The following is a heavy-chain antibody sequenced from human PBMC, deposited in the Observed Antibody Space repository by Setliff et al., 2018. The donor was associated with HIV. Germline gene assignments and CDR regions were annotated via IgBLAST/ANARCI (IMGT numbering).Heavy chain of an antibody. J-gene: IGHJ4*02. Sequence: PGGSLRLSCAASGFTFSSYAMTWVRQPPGKGLEWIGTISYTGSTNYNPSLKSRVTMSLDTSKNQFSLKLSSVTAADTAVYYCARGYASGYFDWLLFWGQGRLVTVSS. CDR1: GFTFSSYA. D-gene: IGHD3-9*01. CDR3: ARGYASGYFDWLLF. CDR2: ISYTGST. V-gene: IGHV4-59*12.